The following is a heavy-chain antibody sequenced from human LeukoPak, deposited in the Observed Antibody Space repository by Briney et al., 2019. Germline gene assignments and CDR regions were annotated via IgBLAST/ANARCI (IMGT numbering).Heavy chain of an antibody. CDR2: IYYSGST. CDR3: ARARTVDTAMVYAFDI. V-gene: IGHV4-59*01. Sequence: PSETLSLTCTVSGGSISSYYWSWIRQPPGKGLEWIGYIYYSGSTNYNPSLKSRVTISVDTSKNQFSLKLSSVTAADTAVYYCARARTVDTAMVYAFDIWGQGTTVTVSS. J-gene: IGHJ3*02. CDR1: GGSISSYY. D-gene: IGHD5-18*01.